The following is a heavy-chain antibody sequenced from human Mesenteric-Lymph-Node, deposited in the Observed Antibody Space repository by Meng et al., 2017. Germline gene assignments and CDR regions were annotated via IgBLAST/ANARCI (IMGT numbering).Heavy chain of an antibody. CDR1: GFTFSSYW. Sequence: GESLKISCAASGFTFSSYWMSWVRQAPGKGLEWVANIKQDGSEKYYVDSVKGRFTISRDNAKNSLYLQMNSLRAEDTAVYYCARVWSTSYGMDVWGQGTTVTVSS. CDR3: ARVWSTSYGMDV. CDR2: IKQDGSEK. J-gene: IGHJ6*02. D-gene: IGHD2-2*01. V-gene: IGHV3-7*01.